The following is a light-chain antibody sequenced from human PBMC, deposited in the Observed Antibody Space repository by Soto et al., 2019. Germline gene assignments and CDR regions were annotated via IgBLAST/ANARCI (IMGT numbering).Light chain of an antibody. CDR3: PQSYSSTVT. Sequence: DIQMTQSPSSLSASVGDRVTITCRASQSIRSYLNWYQQTRGKAPKLXIYAASSLQSGVQSRFSGSGAGTDCTRTISSLQPEDVGTDYCPQSYSSTVTFGQGTRLEIK. V-gene: IGKV1-39*01. CDR2: AAS. J-gene: IGKJ5*01. CDR1: QSIRSY.